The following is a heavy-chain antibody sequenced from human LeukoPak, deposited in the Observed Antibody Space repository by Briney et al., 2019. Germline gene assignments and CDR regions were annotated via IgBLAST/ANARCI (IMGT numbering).Heavy chain of an antibody. D-gene: IGHD5-24*01. CDR2: ISAYNGNT. Sequence: RASVKVSCKASGYTFTSYGISWVRQAPGQGLEWMGWISAYNGNTNYAQKLQGRVTLTRDMSTSTDYLELSSLRSEDTAVYYCARDNSVRDEAWWFYPWGQGTLVTVSS. V-gene: IGHV1-18*01. CDR1: GYTFTSYG. J-gene: IGHJ5*02. CDR3: ARDNSVRDEAWWFYP.